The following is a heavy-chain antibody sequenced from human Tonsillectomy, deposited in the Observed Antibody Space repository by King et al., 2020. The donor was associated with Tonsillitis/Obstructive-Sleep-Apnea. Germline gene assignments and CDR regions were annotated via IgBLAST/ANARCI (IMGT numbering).Heavy chain of an antibody. CDR1: GFSVSRNY. D-gene: IGHD2-2*01. J-gene: IGHJ2*01. V-gene: IGHV3-53*01. CDR3: ARAPVVPASWYFDL. CDR2: IYGGDST. Sequence: VQLVESGGGLIQPGGSLRLSCAASGFSVSRNYMNWVRQAPGKGLEWVSVIYGGDSTYYADSGKGRFTIFRDNSTNTLSLQMNRLRAEDTAVYYCARAPVVPASWYFDLWGRGTLVTVSS.